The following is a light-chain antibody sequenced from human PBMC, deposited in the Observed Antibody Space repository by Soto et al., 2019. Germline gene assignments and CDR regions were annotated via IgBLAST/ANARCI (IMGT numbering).Light chain of an antibody. CDR2: KAS. Sequence: DIQMTQSPSTLSASVGDRVTITCRASQSISSWLAGYQQKPWKAPKLLIYKASSLESGVPSRFSGSGSGTEFTLTISSLQPDDFATYYCQQYNSYSWTFGQGTKVDIQ. J-gene: IGKJ1*01. CDR3: QQYNSYSWT. CDR1: QSISSW. V-gene: IGKV1-5*03.